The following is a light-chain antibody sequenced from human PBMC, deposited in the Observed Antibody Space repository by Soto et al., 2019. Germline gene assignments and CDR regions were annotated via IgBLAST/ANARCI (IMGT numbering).Light chain of an antibody. CDR2: GAS. CDR1: QSVSGSY. V-gene: IGKV3-20*01. Sequence: EIVLTQSPGTLSLSLGERATLSCRASQSVSGSYLAWFQQKPGQAPRLLIYGASSRATGIPDRFSGRGSGTDFTLTISRLEPEDFAVYYCHQYDNSPWTFGQGTKGDIK. CDR3: HQYDNSPWT. J-gene: IGKJ1*01.